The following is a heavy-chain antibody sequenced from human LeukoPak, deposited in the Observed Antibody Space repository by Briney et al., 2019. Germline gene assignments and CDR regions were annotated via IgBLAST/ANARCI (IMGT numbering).Heavy chain of an antibody. D-gene: IGHD6-13*01. CDR3: ARHAKAYGSSCDY. CDR2: IDPSDSYT. Sequence: GESLQISCKGSGCSFTTYWISWVRQMPGKGLEWMGRIDPSDSYTNYSPSFQGHVTISADKSFSTAYLQWTSLKASDTAMYYCARHAKAYGSSCDYWGQGTLVTVSS. CDR1: GCSFTTYW. V-gene: IGHV5-10-1*01. J-gene: IGHJ4*02.